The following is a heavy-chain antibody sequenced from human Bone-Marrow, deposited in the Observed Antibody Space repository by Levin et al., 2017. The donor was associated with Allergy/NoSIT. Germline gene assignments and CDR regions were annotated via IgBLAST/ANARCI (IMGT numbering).Heavy chain of an antibody. CDR3: ARRPGITIFGVVIVYKTNWFEP. CDR2: INHSGST. J-gene: IGHJ5*02. CDR1: GGSFSGYY. Sequence: SETLSLTCAVYGGSFSGYYWSWIRQPPGKGLEWIGEINHSGSTNYNPSLKSRVTISVDTSKNQFSLKLSSVTAADTAVYYCARRPGITIFGVVIVYKTNWFEPWGQGTLVTVSS. D-gene: IGHD3-3*01. V-gene: IGHV4-34*01.